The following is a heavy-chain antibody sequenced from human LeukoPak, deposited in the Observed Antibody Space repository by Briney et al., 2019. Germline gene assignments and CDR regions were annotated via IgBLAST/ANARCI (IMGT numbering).Heavy chain of an antibody. CDR2: ISSSGSTI. Sequence: GGSLRLSCAASGFTFSSYEMNWVRQAPGKGLEWVSYISSSGSTIYYADSVKGRFTISRDNAKNSLYLQMNSLRAEDTAVYYCARVGQASQPNYFDYWGRGTLVTVSS. V-gene: IGHV3-48*03. J-gene: IGHJ4*02. CDR1: GFTFSSYE. CDR3: ARVGQASQPNYFDY. D-gene: IGHD3/OR15-3a*01.